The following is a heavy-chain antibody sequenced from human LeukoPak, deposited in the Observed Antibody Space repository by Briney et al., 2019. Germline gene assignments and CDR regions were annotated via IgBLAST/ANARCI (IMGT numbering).Heavy chain of an antibody. D-gene: IGHD1-26*01. CDR1: GFTFSSYD. CDR3: ARGLVGATPRDYYYYYGMDV. Sequence: GGSLRLSCAASGFTFSSYDMHWVRQATGKGLEWVSAIGTAGDTYYPGSVKGRFTISRENAKNSLYLQMNSLRAGDTAVYYCARGLVGATPRDYYYYYGMDVWGKGTTVTVSS. V-gene: IGHV3-13*01. J-gene: IGHJ6*04. CDR2: IGTAGDT.